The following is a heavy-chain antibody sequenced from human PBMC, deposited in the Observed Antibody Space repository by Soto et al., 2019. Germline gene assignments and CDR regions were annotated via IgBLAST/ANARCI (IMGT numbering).Heavy chain of an antibody. Sequence: EVQLVESGGGLVKPGGSLRLSCAASGFTFRSFTMNWVRQAPGKGLEWVSTISSNSAYIYYTDALRGRFTISRDNAKNSLHLQINRLRAEDTAVYYCTRDASRDSSARGWFDPWGPGTLVTVSS. CDR3: TRDASRDSSARGWFDP. CDR2: ISSNSAYI. V-gene: IGHV3-21*02. CDR1: GFTFRSFT. J-gene: IGHJ5*02. D-gene: IGHD6-13*01.